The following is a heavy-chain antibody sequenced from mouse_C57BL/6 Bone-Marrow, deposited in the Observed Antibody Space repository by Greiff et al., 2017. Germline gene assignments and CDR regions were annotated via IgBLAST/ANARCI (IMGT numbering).Heavy chain of an antibody. CDR1: GYTFTSYW. V-gene: IGHV1-69*01. CDR3: AREDGYYAMDY. J-gene: IGHJ4*01. Sequence: VQLQQPGAELVMPGASVKLSCKASGYTFTSYWMHWVKQRPGQGLEWIGEIAPSDSYTNYNQKFKGKSTLTVDKSSSTAYMQLSSLTSEDSAVDYCAREDGYYAMDYWGQGTSVTVSS. D-gene: IGHD2-3*01. CDR2: IAPSDSYT.